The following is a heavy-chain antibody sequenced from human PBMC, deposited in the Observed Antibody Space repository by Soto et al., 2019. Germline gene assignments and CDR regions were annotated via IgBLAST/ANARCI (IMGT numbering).Heavy chain of an antibody. CDR3: ARDSHSPQRFDS. V-gene: IGHV3-53*01. J-gene: IGHJ4*02. D-gene: IGHD5-18*01. Sequence: GGSLRLSCAASGFTVSTNYMTWVRQAPGKGLEWVSSIYSGGSTYYADSVRGRFTISRDNAKNTLYLQMNSLGTEDTAVYYCARDSHSPQRFDSWGQGTLVTVSS. CDR2: IYSGGST. CDR1: GFTVSTNY.